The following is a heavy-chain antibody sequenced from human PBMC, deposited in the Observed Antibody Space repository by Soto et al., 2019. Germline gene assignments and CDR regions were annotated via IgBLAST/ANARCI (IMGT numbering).Heavy chain of an antibody. V-gene: IGHV3-48*03. D-gene: IGHD3-10*01. CDR1: GFTFSSYE. CDR3: ARDRGAWARTVGMDV. CDR2: ISSSGSTI. J-gene: IGHJ6*02. Sequence: GGSLRLSCAASGFTFSSYEMNWVRQAPGKGLEWVSYISSSGSTIYYADSVKGRFTISRDNAKNSLYPQMNSLRAEDTAVYYCARDRGAWARTVGMDVWGQGTTVTVS.